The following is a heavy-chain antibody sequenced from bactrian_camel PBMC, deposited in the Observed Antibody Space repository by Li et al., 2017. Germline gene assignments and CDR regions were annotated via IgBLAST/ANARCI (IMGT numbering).Heavy chain of an antibody. V-gene: IGHV3S53*01. J-gene: IGHJ4*01. CDR2: IGNDGTI. CDR1: GDIFSNCA. CDR3: AISNGGLDRTIDNNG. Sequence: HVQLVESGGGLVHPGGSLKLSCAVSGDIFSNCAMGRYRQAPPGKEREFVASIGNDGTITYGDSVKGRFTVSRDNAKNTLYLQLNSLKTEDTAMYYCAISNGGLDRTIDNNGWGQGTQVTVS. D-gene: IGHD2*01.